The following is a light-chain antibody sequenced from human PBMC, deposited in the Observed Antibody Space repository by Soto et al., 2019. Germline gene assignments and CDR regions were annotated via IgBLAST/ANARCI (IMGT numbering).Light chain of an antibody. Sequence: QSALTQPASVSGSPGQSITFSCTGTSSDLGGYNYVSWYQQHPGKAPKLVIYDVSNRPSGVSNRFSGSKSGNTASLTISGLQADDEADYYCSSYTITSTLVFGGGTKLTVL. CDR3: SSYTITSTLV. V-gene: IGLV2-14*01. J-gene: IGLJ2*01. CDR2: DVS. CDR1: SSDLGGYNY.